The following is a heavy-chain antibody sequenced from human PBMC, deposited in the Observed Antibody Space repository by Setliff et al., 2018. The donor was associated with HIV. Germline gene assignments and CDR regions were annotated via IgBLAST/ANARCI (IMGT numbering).Heavy chain of an antibody. V-gene: IGHV4-38-2*01. CDR2: IHHSGST. J-gene: IGHJ1*01. D-gene: IGHD3-22*01. Sequence: SETLSLTCAVSAYSISSGYYWGWIRQPPGKGLEWIGSIHHSGSTYYNPSLMSRVTISVDTSKNQFSLKLRSVTAADTAVYYCARQWRDQYNSGVSTEYFQHWGLGTLVTVSS. CDR3: ARQWRDQYNSGVSTEYFQH. CDR1: AYSISSGYY.